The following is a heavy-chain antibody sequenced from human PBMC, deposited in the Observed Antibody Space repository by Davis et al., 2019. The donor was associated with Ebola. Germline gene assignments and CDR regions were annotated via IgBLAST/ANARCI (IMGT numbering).Heavy chain of an antibody. CDR2: ISSDSDYI. Sequence: GGSLRLSCAASGFTFSTYSMSWVRQAPGKGLEWVSSISSDSDYIYYADSAKGRFTISRDNAKNSLYLQMNSLRAEDTAVYYCARENVLMVYAIFDYWGQGTLVTVSS. D-gene: IGHD2-8*01. V-gene: IGHV3-21*01. CDR1: GFTFSTYS. J-gene: IGHJ4*02. CDR3: ARENVLMVYAIFDY.